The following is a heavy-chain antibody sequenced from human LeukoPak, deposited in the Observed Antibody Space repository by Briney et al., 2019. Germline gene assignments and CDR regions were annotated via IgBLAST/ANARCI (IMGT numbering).Heavy chain of an antibody. D-gene: IGHD5-12*01. CDR1: GFTFNDAW. CDR2: IKSQIDGGTT. Sequence: GASLRLSCAVSGFTFNDAWMSWVRQAPGKGLKWVGRIKSQIDGGTTDYAAPVKGRFTISRDDSKNTLYLQMYSLKTEDTAVYSCTTDSRYGGYDIWGQGTLVTVSS. V-gene: IGHV3-15*01. CDR3: TTDSRYGGYDI. J-gene: IGHJ4*02.